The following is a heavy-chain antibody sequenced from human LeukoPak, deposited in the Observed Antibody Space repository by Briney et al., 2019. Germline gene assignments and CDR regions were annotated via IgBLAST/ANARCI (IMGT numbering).Heavy chain of an antibody. D-gene: IGHD5-24*01. CDR1: GFTFSSYG. Sequence: GGSLRLSCAASGFTFSSYGMHWVRQAPGKGLVWVSRINADGSSTNYADSVKGQFTISRDNAKNTLYLQMNSLRAEDTAVYFCTRDAWMASTPLDYWGQGTLVTVPS. J-gene: IGHJ4*02. CDR3: TRDAWMASTPLDY. CDR2: INADGSST. V-gene: IGHV3-74*01.